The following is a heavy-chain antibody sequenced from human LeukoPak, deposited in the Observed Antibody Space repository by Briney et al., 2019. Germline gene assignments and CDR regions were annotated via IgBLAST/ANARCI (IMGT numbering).Heavy chain of an antibody. D-gene: IGHD1-14*01. CDR1: RFNFNSFV. CDR3: VRGKKPGWDMSYFDY. Sequence: GGSLRLSCAASRFNFNSFVMGWVRQPPGKGLEWVSSISTSSGYIFCADSLKGRVTISRDNAKNSLYLQMNSLRAEDTAVYYCVRGKKPGWDMSYFDYWGQGILVTVSS. J-gene: IGHJ4*02. V-gene: IGHV3-21*06. CDR2: ISTSSGYI.